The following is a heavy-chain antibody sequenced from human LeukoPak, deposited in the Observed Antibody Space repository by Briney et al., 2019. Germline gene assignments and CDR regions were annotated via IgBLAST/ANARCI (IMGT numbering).Heavy chain of an antibody. CDR1: GFTFSSYG. Sequence: GGSLRLSCAASGFTFSSYGMHWVRQAPGKGLEWVAVISYDGSNKYYADSVKGRFTISRDNSKNTLYLQMNSLRAEDTAVYYCAKVVVAATVFDYWGQGTLVTVSS. V-gene: IGHV3-30*18. CDR3: AKVVVAATVFDY. J-gene: IGHJ4*02. D-gene: IGHD2-15*01. CDR2: ISYDGSNK.